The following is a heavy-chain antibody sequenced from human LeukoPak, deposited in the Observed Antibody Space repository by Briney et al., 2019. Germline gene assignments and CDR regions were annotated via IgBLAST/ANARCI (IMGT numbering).Heavy chain of an antibody. J-gene: IGHJ4*02. CDR2: TYYRSKWSF. Sequence: QTLSLTCVCSRDIHLYNLGPGYWIRQSPSRGLEWLGRTYYRSKWSFGYALSVKSRITISADTSKDHFSLQLSSVTPDDPVLCYCAGGKYNSFDNSGQGTLFTVSS. D-gene: IGHD1-14*01. CDR3: AGGKYNSFDN. V-gene: IGHV6-1*01. CDR1: RDIHLYNLGP.